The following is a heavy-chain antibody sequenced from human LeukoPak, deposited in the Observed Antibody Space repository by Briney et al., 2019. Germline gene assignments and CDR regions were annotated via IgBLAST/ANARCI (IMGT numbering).Heavy chain of an antibody. CDR1: GGSISSGGYY. Sequence: SETLSLTCTVSGGSISSGGYYWSWIRQHPGKGLEWTGYIYYSGSTYYNPSLKSRVTISVDTSKNQFSLKPSSVTAADTAVYYCARESRFVTMVRGDTNDYGMDVWGQGSTVTVSS. CDR3: ARESRFVTMVRGDTNDYGMDV. CDR2: IYYSGST. V-gene: IGHV4-31*03. D-gene: IGHD3-10*01. J-gene: IGHJ6*02.